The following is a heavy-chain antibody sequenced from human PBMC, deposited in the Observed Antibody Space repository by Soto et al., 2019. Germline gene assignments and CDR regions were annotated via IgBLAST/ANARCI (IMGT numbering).Heavy chain of an antibody. CDR1: GGTFSSYT. Sequence: ASVKVSCKASGGTFSSYTISWVRQAPGQGLEWMGRIIPILGIANYAQKFQGRVTITADKSTSTAYMELSSLRSEDTAVYYCATDLAHYGDSVVRLGYWGQGTLVTVSS. CDR3: ATDLAHYGDSVVRLGY. D-gene: IGHD4-17*01. CDR2: IIPILGIA. V-gene: IGHV1-69*04. J-gene: IGHJ4*02.